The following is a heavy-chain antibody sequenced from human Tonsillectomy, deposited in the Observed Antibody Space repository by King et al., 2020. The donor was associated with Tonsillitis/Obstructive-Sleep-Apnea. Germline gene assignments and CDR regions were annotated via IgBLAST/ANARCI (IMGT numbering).Heavy chain of an antibody. Sequence: QLVQSGGGLVQPGRSLRLSCTASGFRFGHYAMTWVRQAPGKGLEWVRFIRGKAYGGTAEYAASVKGRFTISRDDSDSIAYLQMNSLKTEDTAVYYCTFFNYGDYQFYFDYWGQGTLVTVSS. CDR3: TFFNYGDYQFYFDY. V-gene: IGHV3-49*04. CDR2: IRGKAYGGTA. D-gene: IGHD4-17*01. J-gene: IGHJ4*02. CDR1: GFRFGHYA.